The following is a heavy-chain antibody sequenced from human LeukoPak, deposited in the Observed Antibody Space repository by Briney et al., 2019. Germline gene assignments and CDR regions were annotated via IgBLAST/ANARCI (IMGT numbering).Heavy chain of an antibody. Sequence: PSETLSLTCTVSGGSFSSGSYYWSWIRQPPGRGLEWIGYIYYSGSTNYNPSLKSRVTISVDTSKNQFSLKLSSVTAADTAVYYCARGIDYWGQGTLVTVSS. CDR3: ARGIDY. CDR1: GGSFSSGSYY. J-gene: IGHJ4*02. V-gene: IGHV4-61*01. CDR2: IYYSGST.